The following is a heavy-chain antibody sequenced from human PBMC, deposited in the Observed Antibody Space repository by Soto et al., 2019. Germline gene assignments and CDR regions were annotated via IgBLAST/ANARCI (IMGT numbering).Heavy chain of an antibody. V-gene: IGHV5-51*01. CDR2: IYPGNSDI. D-gene: IGHD6-13*01. J-gene: IGHJ4*02. Sequence: GESLKISCQGSGYSFTTYWIGWVRQMPGKGLEWMGIIYPGNSDIRYSPSFQGQVTISADKSISTAYLQWNSLEASDTAFYFCARSPRSSPYFDYWGQGALVTVSS. CDR3: ARSPRSSPYFDY. CDR1: GYSFTTYW.